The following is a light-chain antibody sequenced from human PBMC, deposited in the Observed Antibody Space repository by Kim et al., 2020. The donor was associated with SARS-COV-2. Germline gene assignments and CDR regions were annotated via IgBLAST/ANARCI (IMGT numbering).Light chain of an antibody. CDR3: QQSYSTEWT. CDR2: DAS. Sequence: ASVGDRVTNTCRASRTSGNYVNWYQQRPGKAPKLLIYDASSLQSGVPLRFSGSGSGTEFTLTISSLQPEDFATYYCQQSYSTEWTFGQGTKVEIK. CDR1: RTSGNY. J-gene: IGKJ1*01. V-gene: IGKV1-39*01.